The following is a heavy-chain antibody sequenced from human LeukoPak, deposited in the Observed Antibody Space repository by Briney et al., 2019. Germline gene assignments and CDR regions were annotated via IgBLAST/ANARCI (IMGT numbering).Heavy chain of an antibody. J-gene: IGHJ4*02. CDR1: GDSISRNSYY. CDR2: VYYSGST. CDR3: ARHGSLPKLSRNFGESLRPLDSLNY. V-gene: IGHV4-39*01. Sequence: SETLSLTCTVSGDSISRNSYYWGWIRQPPGKGLEWIGSVYYSGSTYYNPSLKSRVTISVDTAKNQFSLKLSSVAAADTAVYYCARHGSLPKLSRNFGESLRPLDSLNYWGQGTLVTVSS. D-gene: IGHD3-10*01.